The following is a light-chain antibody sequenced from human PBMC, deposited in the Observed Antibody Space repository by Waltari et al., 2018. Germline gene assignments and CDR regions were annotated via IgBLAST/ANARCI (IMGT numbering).Light chain of an antibody. CDR1: SSDVGSYNL. CDR3: CSYAGSSTLL. V-gene: IGLV2-23*01. J-gene: IGLJ2*01. Sequence: QSALTQPASVSGSPGQSITVSCTGTSSDVGSYNLVSWYQQHPGTAPKLMIYEGSKRPSGVSNRFSGSRSGNTAYLTISGLQAEDEADYYCCSYAGSSTLLFGGGTKVTVL. CDR2: EGS.